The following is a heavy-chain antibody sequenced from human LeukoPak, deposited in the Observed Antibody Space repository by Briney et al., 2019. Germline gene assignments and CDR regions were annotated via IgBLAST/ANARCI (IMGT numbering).Heavy chain of an antibody. CDR1: GFTFSSYW. J-gene: IGHJ4*02. Sequence: GGSLRLSCAASGFTFSSYWMHWVRQAPGKGLVWVSRTNSDGSSTSYADSVKGRFTISRDNAKNTLYLQMNSLRAEDTAVYYCAGQISESYSLHDYWGQGTLVTVSS. CDR2: TNSDGSST. CDR3: AGQISESYSLHDY. V-gene: IGHV3-74*01. D-gene: IGHD1-26*01.